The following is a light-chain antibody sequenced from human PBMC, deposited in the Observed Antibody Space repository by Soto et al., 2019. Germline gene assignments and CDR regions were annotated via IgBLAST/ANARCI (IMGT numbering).Light chain of an antibody. V-gene: IGKV3-15*01. CDR2: GAS. Sequence: EILMTQSPATLSVSPGERATLSCRASQSISSNLAWYQQKPGQAPRLLVYGASTRATGIPARFSGSGSGTEFTLTISSLRSEDFALYYCHQYENWPQTFGQGTKVDIK. J-gene: IGKJ1*01. CDR3: HQYENWPQT. CDR1: QSISSN.